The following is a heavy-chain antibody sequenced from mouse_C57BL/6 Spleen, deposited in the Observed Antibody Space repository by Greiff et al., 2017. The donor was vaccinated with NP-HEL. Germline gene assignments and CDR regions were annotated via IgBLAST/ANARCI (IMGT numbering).Heavy chain of an antibody. J-gene: IGHJ3*01. V-gene: IGHV5-17*01. CDR3: ARPLYYDYDRAWFAY. D-gene: IGHD2-4*01. CDR2: ISSGSSTI. Sequence: EVMLVESGGGLVKPGGSLKLSCAASGFTFSDYGMHWVRQAPEKGLEWVAYISSGSSTIYYADTVKGRFTISRDNAKNTLFLQMTRLRSEDTAMYYCARPLYYDYDRAWFAYWGQGTLVTVSA. CDR1: GFTFSDYG.